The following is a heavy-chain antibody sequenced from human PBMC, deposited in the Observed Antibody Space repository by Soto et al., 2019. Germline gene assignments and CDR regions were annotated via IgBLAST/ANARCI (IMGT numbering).Heavy chain of an antibody. Sequence: GGSLRLSCAASGFDFRSYGIHWVRQAPGRGLEWVAAAAYDGSETYYTDSAKGRFTVSKEISKNTVFLQMNALRHEDTALYFCVRDSGWPILNFDSWGQGTLVTVSS. J-gene: IGHJ4*02. V-gene: IGHV3-30*03. CDR2: AAYDGSET. CDR1: GFDFRSYG. D-gene: IGHD3-10*01. CDR3: VRDSGWPILNFDS.